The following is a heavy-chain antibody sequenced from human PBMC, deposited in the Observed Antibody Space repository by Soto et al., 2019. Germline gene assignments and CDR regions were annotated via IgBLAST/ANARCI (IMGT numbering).Heavy chain of an antibody. J-gene: IGHJ4*02. CDR1: GFSLTTGGVG. Sequence: QITLKESGPTLVKPTQTLTLTCTFSGFSLTTGGVGVRWIRQPPGKALEWLALIYWDDDKRYSPPLKSRLTNTKDTSKNQVVLTVTNVDPVDTATYYCARSPSYSLLDHWGQGTLVTVSS. CDR3: ARSPSYSLLDH. CDR2: IYWDDDK. D-gene: IGHD5-12*01. V-gene: IGHV2-5*02.